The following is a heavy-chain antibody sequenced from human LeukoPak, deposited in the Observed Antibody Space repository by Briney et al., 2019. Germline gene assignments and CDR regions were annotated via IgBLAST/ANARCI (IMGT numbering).Heavy chain of an antibody. Sequence: GRSLRLSCAASGFTFSSYGMHWVRQAPGKGLEWAAVISYDGNNKYYADSVKGRFTISRDNFKNTLYLQMNSLRAEDTAMYYCAKGYCSSTSCPPIDYWGQGTLVTVSS. J-gene: IGHJ4*02. CDR2: ISYDGNNK. V-gene: IGHV3-30*18. D-gene: IGHD2-2*01. CDR1: GFTFSSYG. CDR3: AKGYCSSTSCPPIDY.